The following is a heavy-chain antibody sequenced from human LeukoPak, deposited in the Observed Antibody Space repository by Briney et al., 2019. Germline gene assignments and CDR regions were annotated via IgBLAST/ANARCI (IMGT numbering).Heavy chain of an antibody. J-gene: IGHJ1*01. V-gene: IGHV1-69*01. Sequence: SVKVSCKASGGTFSSYAISWVRPAPGQGREWMGGIIPIFGTANHAQKFQGRVTITADESTSTAYMELRSLRSEDTAVYCCARALRENDLWSGFLGPGGYFQHWGQGTLVTVSS. CDR3: ARALRENDLWSGFLGPGGYFQH. CDR2: IIPIFGTA. D-gene: IGHD3-3*01. CDR1: GGTFSSYA.